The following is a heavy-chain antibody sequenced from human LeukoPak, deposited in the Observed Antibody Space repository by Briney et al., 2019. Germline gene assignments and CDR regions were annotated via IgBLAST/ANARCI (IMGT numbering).Heavy chain of an antibody. D-gene: IGHD4-17*01. CDR3: AKDPNGDYIGTLDI. CDR2: IRSKANSYAT. V-gene: IGHV3-73*01. Sequence: PGGSLRLSCAASGFTFSGSAMHWVRQASGKGLEWVGRIRSKANSYATAYAASVKGRFTISRDDSKNTAYLQMNSLRAEDTAVYYCAKDPNGDYIGTLDIWGQGTMVTVSS. CDR1: GFTFSGSA. J-gene: IGHJ3*02.